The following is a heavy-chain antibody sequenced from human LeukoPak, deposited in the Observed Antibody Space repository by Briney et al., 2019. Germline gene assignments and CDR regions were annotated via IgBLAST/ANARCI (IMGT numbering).Heavy chain of an antibody. CDR1: GYTFTGYY. CDR3: ARVRLWFGEFQP. V-gene: IGHV1-2*02. Sequence: GASVKVSCKASGYTFTGYYMHWVRQASGQGLEWMGWINPNSGGTNYAQKFQGRVTMTRDTSISTAYMELSRLRSDDTAVYYCARVRLWFGEFQPWGQGTLVTASS. D-gene: IGHD3-10*01. CDR2: INPNSGGT. J-gene: IGHJ5*02.